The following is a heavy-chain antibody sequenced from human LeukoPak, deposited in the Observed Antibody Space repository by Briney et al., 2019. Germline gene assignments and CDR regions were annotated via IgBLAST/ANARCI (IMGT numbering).Heavy chain of an antibody. D-gene: IGHD2-15*01. CDR1: GYSISSGYY. J-gene: IGHJ3*02. Sequence: SETLSLTCTVSGYSISSGYYWGWIRQPPGKGLEWIGSIYHSGSTYYNPSLKSRVTISVDTSKNQFSLKLSSVTAADTAVYYCASRSVYCSGGSCYLVAFDIWGQGTMVTVSS. CDR2: IYHSGST. V-gene: IGHV4-38-2*02. CDR3: ASRSVYCSGGSCYLVAFDI.